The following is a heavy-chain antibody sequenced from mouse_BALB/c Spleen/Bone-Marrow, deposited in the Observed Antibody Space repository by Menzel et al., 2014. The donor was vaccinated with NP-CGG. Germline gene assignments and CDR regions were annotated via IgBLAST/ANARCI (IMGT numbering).Heavy chain of an antibody. CDR3: ARHEERGIYSDYLYAMDY. Sequence: VQLQQSGAELVRPGSSVKISCKASGYAFSSYWMNWVKQRPGQGLEWIGQIYPGDGDTNYIGKFKGKATLTADKSSSTAYMQLSSLTSEDSAVYFCARHEERGIYSDYLYAMDYWGQGTSVTVSS. CDR2: IYPGDGDT. V-gene: IGHV1-80*01. D-gene: IGHD2-4*01. J-gene: IGHJ4*01. CDR1: GYAFSSYW.